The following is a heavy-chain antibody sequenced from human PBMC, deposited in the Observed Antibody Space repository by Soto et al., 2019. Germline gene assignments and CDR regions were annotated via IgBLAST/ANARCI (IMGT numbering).Heavy chain of an antibody. Sequence: GGSLRLSCVTYGLTFTDYWMSWVRQAPGKGLEWVANIKQDESEKNYLDSVKGRFTISRDNAKNSLYLQMNSLRAEDTAVYYCAKEAYDFCIPYRLGGMDVWGQGTTVTVSS. CDR2: IKQDESEK. V-gene: IGHV3-7*03. D-gene: IGHD3-3*01. CDR3: AKEAYDFCIPYRLGGMDV. CDR1: GLTFTDYW. J-gene: IGHJ6*02.